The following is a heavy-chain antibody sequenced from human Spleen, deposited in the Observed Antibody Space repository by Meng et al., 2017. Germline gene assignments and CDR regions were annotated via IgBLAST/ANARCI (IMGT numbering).Heavy chain of an antibody. V-gene: IGHV4/OR15-8*02. CDR1: VGTISSIDW. CDR3: ASWIYSCGWQ. CDR2: IYHGGDT. J-gene: IGHJ4*02. Sequence: QLQESGPGLVKLLGTLSSSCVGSVGTISSIDWWIWVRQPPGRGLEWIGEIYHGGDTNYNPSLKSRVTIAIDKSKNQFSQKLSSVTAADTAVYYCASWIYSCGWQWGQGALVTVSS. D-gene: IGHD6-19*01.